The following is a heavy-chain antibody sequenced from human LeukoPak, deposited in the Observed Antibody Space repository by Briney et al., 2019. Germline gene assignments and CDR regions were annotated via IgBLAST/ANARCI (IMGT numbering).Heavy chain of an antibody. Sequence: SQTLSLTCTVSGGSISSGSYYWSWLRQPAGKGLEWIGRIYTSGSTNYNPSLKSRVTISVDTSKNQFSLKLSSVTAADTAVYYCARVVSGTWAFDYWGQGTLVTVSS. CDR2: IYTSGST. CDR3: ARVVSGTWAFDY. J-gene: IGHJ4*02. D-gene: IGHD3-16*01. CDR1: GGSISSGSYY. V-gene: IGHV4-61*02.